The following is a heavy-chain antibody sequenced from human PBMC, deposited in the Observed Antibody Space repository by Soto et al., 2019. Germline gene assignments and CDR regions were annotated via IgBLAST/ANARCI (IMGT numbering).Heavy chain of an antibody. CDR3: ASFRGWYYYDSSGSVRAFDI. V-gene: IGHV1-69*13. D-gene: IGHD3-22*01. CDR1: GGTFSSYA. Sequence: SVKVSCKASGGTFSSYAISWVRQAPGQGLEWMGGIIPIFGTANYAQKFQGRVTITADESTSTAYMELSSLRSEDTAVYYCASFRGWYYYDSSGSVRAFDIWG. CDR2: IIPIFGTA. J-gene: IGHJ3*02.